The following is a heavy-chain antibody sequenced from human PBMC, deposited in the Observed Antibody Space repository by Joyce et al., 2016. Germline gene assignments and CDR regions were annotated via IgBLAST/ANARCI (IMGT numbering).Heavy chain of an antibody. CDR2: ISAYNGNT. J-gene: IGHJ4*02. V-gene: IGHV1-18*01. D-gene: IGHD3-9*01. CDR3: ARDRRTRYFDY. CDR1: GYSFTTYG. Sequence: QVQFVQSGAEVKKPGASVKVSCKASGYSFTTYGISWVRQAPGQGLEYMGWISAYNGNTNYAQKCQGRVTMTTDASTSTAYMELRSLTSDDTAGYYCARDRRTRYFDYWGQGTLVTVSS.